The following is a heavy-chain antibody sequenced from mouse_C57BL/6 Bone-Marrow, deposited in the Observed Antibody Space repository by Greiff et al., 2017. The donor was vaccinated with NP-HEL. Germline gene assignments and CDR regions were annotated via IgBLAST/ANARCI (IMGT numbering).Heavy chain of an antibody. Sequence: VQLQQSGAELVRPGTSVKVSCKASGYAFTNYLIEWVKQRPGQGLEWIGVINPGSGGTNYNEKFKGKATLTADKSSSTAYMQLSSLTSEDSAVYFCARDDYVAWFAYWGQGTRVTVSA. CDR3: ARDDYVAWFAY. J-gene: IGHJ3*01. V-gene: IGHV1-54*01. CDR2: INPGSGGT. CDR1: GYAFTNYL. D-gene: IGHD2-4*01.